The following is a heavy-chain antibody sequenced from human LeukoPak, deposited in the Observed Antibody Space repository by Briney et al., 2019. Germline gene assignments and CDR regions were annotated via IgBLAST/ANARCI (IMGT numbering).Heavy chain of an antibody. J-gene: IGHJ4*02. Sequence: ASVKVSCKASGYTFTSCFIHWVRQAPGQGLEWMGVINPSGGSTSYAQKFRGRVTMTRDTSTSTVSMELSSLRVEDTAVYYCARGPYSGDWHFDFWGQGTLVTVSS. V-gene: IGHV1-46*01. CDR2: INPSGGST. CDR1: GYTFTSCF. D-gene: IGHD6-19*01. CDR3: ARGPYSGDWHFDF.